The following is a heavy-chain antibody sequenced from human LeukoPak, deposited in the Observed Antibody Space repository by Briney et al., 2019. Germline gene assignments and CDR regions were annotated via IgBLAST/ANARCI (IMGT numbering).Heavy chain of an antibody. CDR2: ISYDGSIN. J-gene: IGHJ4*02. CDR3: ARGSYSSSWKTFDY. Sequence: GGSLRLSCAASGFTFSSYAMHWVRQAPGKGLEWVALISYDGSINDYADSVKGRFTISRDNSKNTLYLQMNSLRADDTAMYYCARGSYSSSWKTFDYWGQGTLVTVSS. V-gene: IGHV3-30*04. D-gene: IGHD6-13*01. CDR1: GFTFSSYA.